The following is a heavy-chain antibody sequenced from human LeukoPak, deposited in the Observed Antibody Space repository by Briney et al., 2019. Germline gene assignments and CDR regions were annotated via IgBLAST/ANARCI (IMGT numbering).Heavy chain of an antibody. Sequence: PSQTLSLTCTVSGDSISSGGYYWSWIRQPPGKGLEWIGYIYHRGSTHYNPSLKSRVNISVDISQNQFSLKLSSVTAADTAVYYCAREDTAMVVDYWGQGTLVTVSS. D-gene: IGHD5-18*01. V-gene: IGHV4-30-2*01. CDR1: GDSISSGGYY. CDR3: AREDTAMVVDY. CDR2: IYHRGST. J-gene: IGHJ4*02.